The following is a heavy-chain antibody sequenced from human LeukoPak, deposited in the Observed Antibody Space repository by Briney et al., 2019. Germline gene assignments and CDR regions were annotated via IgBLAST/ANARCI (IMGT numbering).Heavy chain of an antibody. J-gene: IGHJ4*02. V-gene: IGHV1-18*01. D-gene: IGHD3-10*01. CDR1: GYTFTSYG. Sequence: ASVKVSCKASGYTFTSYGISWVRQAPGQGLEWMGWISAYNGNTNYAQKLQGRVTMTTDTSTSTAYMELRSLRSDDTAVYYCARDDSVWFGGLSHDYWGQGTLVTVSS. CDR2: ISAYNGNT. CDR3: ARDDSVWFGGLSHDY.